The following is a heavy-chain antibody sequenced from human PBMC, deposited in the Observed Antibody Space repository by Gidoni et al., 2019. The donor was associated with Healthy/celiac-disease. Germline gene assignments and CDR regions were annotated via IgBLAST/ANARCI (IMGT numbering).Heavy chain of an antibody. CDR1: GFSLSTSGVG. CDR2: IYWYDDK. Sequence: QITLKEAGPTLVKPTQTLTLTCTFSGFSLSTSGVGVGWIRQPPGKALEWLALIYWYDDKRYSPSLKSRLTITKDTSKNQVVLTMTNMDPVDTVTYYCAHENGSGWYGIYYFDYWGQGTLVTVSS. CDR3: AHENGSGWYGIYYFDY. V-gene: IGHV2-5*01. D-gene: IGHD6-19*01. J-gene: IGHJ4*02.